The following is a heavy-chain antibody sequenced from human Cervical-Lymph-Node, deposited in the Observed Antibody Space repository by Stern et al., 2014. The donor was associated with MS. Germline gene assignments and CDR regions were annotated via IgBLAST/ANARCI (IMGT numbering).Heavy chain of an antibody. CDR1: GYSFTIYY. Sequence: EVNLVESRAEVKKPGESLKISCKLSGYSFTIYYIAWVSKMPGKGLEWMGVIYPYDADTTYSPSVQGQVTISADKSIPTAYLQWSSLRASDTAMYYCARHVQGFDYWGQGTLVTVSS. CDR3: ARHVQGFDY. CDR2: IYPYDADT. J-gene: IGHJ4*02. V-gene: IGHV5-51*01.